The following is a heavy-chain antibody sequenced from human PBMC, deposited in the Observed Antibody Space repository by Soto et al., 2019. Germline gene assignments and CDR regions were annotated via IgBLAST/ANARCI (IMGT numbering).Heavy chain of an antibody. V-gene: IGHV1-18*01. CDR2: ISHWGKT. CDR1: RYTFPIYG. Sequence: ATVKVSCTASRYTFPIYGITCVRQAPGQGLEWMGWISHWGKTDYAQKFQGRVTMTTDSSASTAFMELRSLISDDTAMYFCARDLDGSGSYYSDYWGQGTLVTVPS. J-gene: IGHJ4*02. CDR3: ARDLDGSGSYYSDY. D-gene: IGHD3-10*01.